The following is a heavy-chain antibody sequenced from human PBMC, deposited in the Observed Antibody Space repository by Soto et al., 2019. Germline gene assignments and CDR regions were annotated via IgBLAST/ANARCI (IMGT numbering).Heavy chain of an antibody. CDR1: GVTFTNYR. V-gene: IGHV3-7*01. D-gene: IGHD3-10*01. CDR3: ARSYGTGFLSGY. Sequence: EVHLVESGGGLVRPGESLRLSCAASGVTFTNYRMSWLRQAPGKGLEWVANIKQDGSETRDVDSVKGRFTISRYNAKNSLFLQMNSLRAEDTDIYYYARSYGTGFLSGYWGQGTLVTVST. CDR2: IKQDGSET. J-gene: IGHJ4*02.